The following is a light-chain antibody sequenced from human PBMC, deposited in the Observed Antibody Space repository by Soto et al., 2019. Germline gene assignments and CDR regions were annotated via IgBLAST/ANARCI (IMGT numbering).Light chain of an antibody. CDR2: GAS. V-gene: IGKV3-15*01. CDR1: QSVSSN. J-gene: IGKJ5*01. CDR3: QQYNNWPPIT. Sequence: EIVMTQSPATLSVSPGERATLSCRASQSVSSNLAWYQQKPGQAPRLLIYGASTRATGIPARFSGSGSGTXFTLTISSLQSEDFAVYYXQQYNNWPPITFGQGTRLEIK.